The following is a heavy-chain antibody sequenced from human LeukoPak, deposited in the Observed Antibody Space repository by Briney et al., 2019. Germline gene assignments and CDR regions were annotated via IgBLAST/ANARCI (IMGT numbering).Heavy chain of an antibody. J-gene: IGHJ4*02. CDR1: GGSISSGYYY. D-gene: IGHD6-13*01. Sequence: SETLSLTCTVSGGSISSGYYYWNWIRQHPGKGLEWIGFIHYSGSTYYNPSLRSRVTISIDTSKNQFSLNLSSVTAADTAVYYRARDGIAATGSPFDYWGQGALVTVSS. CDR2: IHYSGST. CDR3: ARDGIAATGSPFDY. V-gene: IGHV4-31*03.